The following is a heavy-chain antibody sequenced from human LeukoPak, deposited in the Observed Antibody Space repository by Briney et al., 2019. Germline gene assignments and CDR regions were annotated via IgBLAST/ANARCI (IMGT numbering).Heavy chain of an antibody. CDR1: GFTVSSNY. V-gene: IGHV3-66*01. J-gene: IGHJ4*02. CDR3: ARDNPLGSGWYFDY. D-gene: IGHD6-19*01. Sequence: GGSLRLSCAASGFTVSSNYMSWVRQVPGKGLEWVSVIYSSGSTYYADSVKGRFTISRDNSKNTLYLQMNSLRAEDTAVYYCARDNPLGSGWYFDYWGQGTSVTVSS. CDR2: IYSSGST.